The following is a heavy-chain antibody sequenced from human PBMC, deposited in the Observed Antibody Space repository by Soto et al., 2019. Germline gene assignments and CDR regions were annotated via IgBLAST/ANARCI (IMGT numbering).Heavy chain of an antibody. CDR1: GFPISSPYS. CDR2: ISHTGTT. CDR3: ARVTMVIRDSDHFGVDV. J-gene: IGHJ6*02. Sequence: SETLSLTCLVSGFPISSPYSWGWIRQPPGKGLEWIGSISHTGTTSYSPSLTSRVSISVDTSKNQVSLKLTSVTAADTAVYFCARVTMVIRDSDHFGVDVWGHGTMVTVSS. D-gene: IGHD4-17*01. V-gene: IGHV4-38-2*02.